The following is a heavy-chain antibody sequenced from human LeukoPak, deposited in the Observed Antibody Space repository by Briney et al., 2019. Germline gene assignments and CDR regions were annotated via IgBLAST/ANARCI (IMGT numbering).Heavy chain of an antibody. J-gene: IGHJ4*02. CDR3: ARGAMIAKHYFDY. Sequence: GGSLRLSCAASGFTFSSYAMHWVRQAPGKGLEWVAVISYDGSNKYYADSVKGRFTISRDNSKNTLYLQMNSLRAEDTAVYYCARGAMIAKHYFDYWGQGTLVTVSS. D-gene: IGHD3-22*01. CDR2: ISYDGSNK. V-gene: IGHV3-30*04. CDR1: GFTFSSYA.